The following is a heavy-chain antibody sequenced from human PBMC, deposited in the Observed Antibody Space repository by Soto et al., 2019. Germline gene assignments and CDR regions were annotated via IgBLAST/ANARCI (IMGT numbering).Heavy chain of an antibody. J-gene: IGHJ3*02. CDR2: IKSKTDGGTT. D-gene: IGHD3-16*02. V-gene: IGHV3-15*07. Sequence: GGSLRLSCSASGFTFSNAWMNWVRQAPGKGLEWVGRIKSKTDGGTTDYAAPVKGRFTISRDDSKNTLYLQMNSLKTEDTAVYYCTTAGGGYDYVWGSYRIDAFDIWGQGTMVTVSS. CDR3: TTAGGGYDYVWGSYRIDAFDI. CDR1: GFTFSNAW.